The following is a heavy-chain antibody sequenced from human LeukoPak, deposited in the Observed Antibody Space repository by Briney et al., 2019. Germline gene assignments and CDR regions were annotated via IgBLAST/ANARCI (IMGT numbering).Heavy chain of an antibody. CDR1: GFTFSSYE. CDR3: ARLSPGGY. D-gene: IGHD3-10*01. Sequence: AGSLRLSCAASGFTFSSYEMNWVRQAPGKGLEWVSCISSSGSTKYYADSVKGRFTISRDNAKNSLYLQMNSLRAEDTAVYYCARLSPGGYWGQGTLVTVSS. CDR2: ISSSGSTK. J-gene: IGHJ4*02. V-gene: IGHV3-48*03.